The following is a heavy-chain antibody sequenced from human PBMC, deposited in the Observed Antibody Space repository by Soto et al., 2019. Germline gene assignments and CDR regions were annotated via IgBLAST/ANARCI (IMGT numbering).Heavy chain of an antibody. V-gene: IGHV4-34*01. CDR3: ARGRADIVVVVAATVLFDY. J-gene: IGHJ4*02. Sequence: QVQLQQWGAGLLKPSETLSLTCAVYGGSFSGYYWSWIRQPPGKGLEWIGEINHSGSTNYNPSLKSRVTISVDTSKNQFSLKLSSVTAADTAVYYCARGRADIVVVVAATVLFDYWGQGTLVTVSS. CDR1: GGSFSGYY. CDR2: INHSGST. D-gene: IGHD2-15*01.